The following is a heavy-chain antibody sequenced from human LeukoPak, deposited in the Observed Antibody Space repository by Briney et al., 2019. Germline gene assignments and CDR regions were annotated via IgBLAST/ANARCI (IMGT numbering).Heavy chain of an antibody. CDR2: IYPGDPDT. D-gene: IGHD3-10*01. V-gene: IGHV5-51*01. Sequence: GESLKISCKGSGYSFTSYWIGWVRQMPGKGLEWMGIIYPGDPDTRYSPSFQGQVTISADKSNSTAYLQWSSLKASDTAMYYCARAFTMVRGVGGPYYFDYWGQGTLVTVSS. J-gene: IGHJ4*02. CDR1: GYSFTSYW. CDR3: ARAFTMVRGVGGPYYFDY.